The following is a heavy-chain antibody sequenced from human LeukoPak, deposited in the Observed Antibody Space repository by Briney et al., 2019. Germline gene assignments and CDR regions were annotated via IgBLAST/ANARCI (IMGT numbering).Heavy chain of an antibody. Sequence: PSETLSLTCTVSGGSISSSSYSWGWIRQPPGKGLEWIGSIYYSGSTYYNPSLKSRVTISVDTSKNQFSLKLSSVTAADTAVYYCARHPSMGGFDPWGQGTLVTVSS. CDR3: ARHPSMGGFDP. V-gene: IGHV4-39*01. CDR2: IYYSGST. D-gene: IGHD1-26*01. CDR1: GGSISSSSYS. J-gene: IGHJ5*02.